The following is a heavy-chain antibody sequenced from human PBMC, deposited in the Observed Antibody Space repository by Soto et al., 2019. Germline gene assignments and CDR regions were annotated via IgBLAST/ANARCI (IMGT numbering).Heavy chain of an antibody. CDR3: SRGDY. Sequence: SETLSLTCTVSGESINTAGYYWTWIRQRPGRGLEWLGFIYHSGATYYSSSMKSRLSISIDRSQNQFSLKVTSVTAADTAVYFCSRGDYWGQGMLVTVSS. CDR1: GESINTAGYY. V-gene: IGHV4-31*03. J-gene: IGHJ4*02. CDR2: IYHSGAT.